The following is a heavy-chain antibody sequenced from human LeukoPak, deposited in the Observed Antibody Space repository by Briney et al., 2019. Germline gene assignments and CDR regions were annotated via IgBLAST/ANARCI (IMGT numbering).Heavy chain of an antibody. CDR2: INHSGST. D-gene: IGHD3-10*01. V-gene: IGHV4-34*01. J-gene: IGHJ4*02. CDR3: ARGHKIFYYGSGGFDY. CDR1: GGSFSGYY. Sequence: PSETLSLTCAVYGGSFSGYYWSWIRQLPGKGLEWIGEINHSGSTNYNPSLKSRVTISVDTSKNQFSLKLSSVTAADTAVYYCARGHKIFYYGSGGFDYWGQGTLITVSS.